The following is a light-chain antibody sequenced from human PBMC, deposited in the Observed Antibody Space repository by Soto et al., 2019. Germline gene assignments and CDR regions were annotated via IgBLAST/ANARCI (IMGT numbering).Light chain of an antibody. CDR2: KAS. CDR1: QSISAY. CDR3: QQYNSYSGLT. V-gene: IGKV1-5*03. Sequence: DIQMTQSPSTLSASVGDRVTITCRASQSISAYLAWYQQKPGKAPKLVIYKASTLESGVPSRFSGSGSGTDFTLTISSLQPDDFATYYCQQYNSYSGLTFGGGTKVEIK. J-gene: IGKJ4*01.